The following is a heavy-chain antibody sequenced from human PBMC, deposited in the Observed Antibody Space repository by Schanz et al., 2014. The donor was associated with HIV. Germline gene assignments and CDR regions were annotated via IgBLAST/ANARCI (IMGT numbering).Heavy chain of an antibody. CDR1: GFTFSSDA. D-gene: IGHD3-22*01. CDR3: ARDLPNPYFDFSGPAGDY. CDR2: ISRTGGST. J-gene: IGHJ4*02. Sequence: EVRLLESGGGLVQPGGSLRLSCAAFGFTFSSDAMSWVRQAPGKGLEGVSSISRTGGSTYYADSVKGRFTISRDNSKNTLYLQMNSLRVEDTAVYYCARDLPNPYFDFSGPAGDYWGQGALVTVSS. V-gene: IGHV3-23*01.